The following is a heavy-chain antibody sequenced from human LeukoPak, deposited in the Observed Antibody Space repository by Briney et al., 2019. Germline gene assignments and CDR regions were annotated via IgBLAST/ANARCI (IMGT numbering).Heavy chain of an antibody. CDR1: GGSFSGYY. Sequence: SETLSLTCAVYGGSFSGYYWSWIRQPPGKGLEWIGEINHSGSTNYNPSLKSRVTISVDTSKNQFSLKLSSVTAADTAVYYCARVRLYYDFWSGYPEKRNSDYWGQGTLVTVS. J-gene: IGHJ4*02. V-gene: IGHV4-34*01. CDR3: ARVRLYYDFWSGYPEKRNSDY. CDR2: INHSGST. D-gene: IGHD3-3*01.